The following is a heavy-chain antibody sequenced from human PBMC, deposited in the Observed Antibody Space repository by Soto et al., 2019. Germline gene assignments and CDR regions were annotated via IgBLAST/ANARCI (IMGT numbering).Heavy chain of an antibody. V-gene: IGHV4-59*08. CDR2: IYYSGST. CDR3: ARDLDYGDYVGAFDI. J-gene: IGHJ3*02. D-gene: IGHD4-17*01. Sequence: PSETLSLTCTVSGGSISSYYWSWIRQPPGKGLEWIGYIYYSGSTNYNPSPKSRVTISVDTSKNQFSLKLSSVTAADTAVYYCARDLDYGDYVGAFDIWGQGTMVTVSS. CDR1: GGSISSYY.